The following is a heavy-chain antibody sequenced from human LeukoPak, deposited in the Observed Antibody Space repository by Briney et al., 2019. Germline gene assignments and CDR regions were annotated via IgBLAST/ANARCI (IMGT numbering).Heavy chain of an antibody. CDR3: ANYYYDSSGNFDY. CDR1: GGSISSSGWY. J-gene: IGHJ4*02. V-gene: IGHV4-39*01. Sequence: PSETLSLTCTVSGGSISSSGWYWGWIRQPPGKGLEWIGSIYYSGSTYYNPSLKSRVTISVDTSKNQFSLKLSSVTAADTAVYYCANYYYDSSGNFDYWGQGTLVTVSS. CDR2: IYYSGST. D-gene: IGHD3-22*01.